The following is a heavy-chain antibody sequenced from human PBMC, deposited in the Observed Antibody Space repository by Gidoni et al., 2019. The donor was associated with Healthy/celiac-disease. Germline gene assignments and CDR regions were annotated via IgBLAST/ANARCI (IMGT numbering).Heavy chain of an antibody. CDR1: GGTFSSYA. D-gene: IGHD3-22*01. V-gene: IGHV1-69*01. Sequence: QVQLVQSGAEVKKPGSSVKVSCKASGGTFSSYAISWVRQAPGQGLEWMGGIIPIFGTANYAQKFQGRVTITADESTSTAYMELSSLRSEDTAVYYCARAHYYDSSGYGGLSNPNDYWGQGTLVTVSS. J-gene: IGHJ4*02. CDR2: IIPIFGTA. CDR3: ARAHYYDSSGYGGLSNPNDY.